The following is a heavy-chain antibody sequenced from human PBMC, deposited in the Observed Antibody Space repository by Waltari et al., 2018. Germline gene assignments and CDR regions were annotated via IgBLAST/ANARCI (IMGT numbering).Heavy chain of an antibody. Sequence: QVQLVQSGAEVKKPGASVKVSCKASGYTFTSHGISWVRQAPGQGLEWMGRSSASNGNANCAQKLQGGVTMTTDTSTRPAYMGLWSLRSDATAVYYCASGHRVTAAGTFDYWGQGTLVTVSS. V-gene: IGHV1-18*01. CDR2: SSASNGNA. CDR3: ASGHRVTAAGTFDY. J-gene: IGHJ4*02. CDR1: GYTFTSHG. D-gene: IGHD6-13*01.